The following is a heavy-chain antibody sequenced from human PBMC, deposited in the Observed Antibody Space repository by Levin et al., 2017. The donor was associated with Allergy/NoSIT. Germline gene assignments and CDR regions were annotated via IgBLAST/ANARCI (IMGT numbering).Heavy chain of an antibody. Sequence: GGSLRLSCAASGFTFSSYSMNWVRQAPGKGLEWVSSISSSSSYIYYADSVKGRFTISRDNAKNSLYLQMNSLRAEDTAVYYCARGDYGDSPPLQHWGQGTLVTVSS. J-gene: IGHJ1*01. CDR2: ISSSSSYI. V-gene: IGHV3-21*01. D-gene: IGHD4-17*01. CDR1: GFTFSSYS. CDR3: ARGDYGDSPPLQH.